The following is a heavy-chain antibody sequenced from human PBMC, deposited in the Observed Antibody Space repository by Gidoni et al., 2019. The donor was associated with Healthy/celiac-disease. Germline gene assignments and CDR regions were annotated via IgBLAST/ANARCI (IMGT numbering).Heavy chain of an antibody. CDR3: ARGEDTAMVFDY. Sequence: QLQLQESGPGLVKPSETLSLTCTVSGGSISSSSYYWGWIRQPPGKGLEWIGSIYYSGSTYYNPSLKSRFTISVDTSKNQFSLKLSSVTAADTAVYYCARGEDTAMVFDYWGQGTLVTVSS. D-gene: IGHD5-18*01. J-gene: IGHJ4*02. V-gene: IGHV4-39*01. CDR2: IYYSGST. CDR1: GGSISSSSYY.